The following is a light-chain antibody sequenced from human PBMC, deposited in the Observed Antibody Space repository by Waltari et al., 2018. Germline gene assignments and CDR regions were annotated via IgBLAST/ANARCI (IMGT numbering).Light chain of an antibody. CDR1: QGISSR. CDR3: QQVDSFPRT. Sequence: DIQLTQSPSSVSASVGDRVTLTFRASQGISSRYAWYQQKPGKAPKLLIYDASSLHLGVPSRFSGSGSGTEFTLTISSLQPEDFATYYCQQVDSFPRTFGQGTKVEVK. J-gene: IGKJ1*01. V-gene: IGKV1-12*01. CDR2: DAS.